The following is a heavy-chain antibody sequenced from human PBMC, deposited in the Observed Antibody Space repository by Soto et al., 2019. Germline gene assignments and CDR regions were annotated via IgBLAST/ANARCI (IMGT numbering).Heavy chain of an antibody. CDR3: AVRTYYYDSSGYPPLDY. V-gene: IGHV1-46*01. Sequence: ASVKVSCKASGYTFTSYYMHWVRQAPGQGLEWMGIINPSGGSTSYAQKFQGRVTMTRDTSTSTVYMELSSLRSEDTAVYYCAVRTYYYDSSGYPPLDYWGQGTLVTVSS. D-gene: IGHD3-22*01. CDR1: GYTFTSYY. J-gene: IGHJ4*02. CDR2: INPSGGST.